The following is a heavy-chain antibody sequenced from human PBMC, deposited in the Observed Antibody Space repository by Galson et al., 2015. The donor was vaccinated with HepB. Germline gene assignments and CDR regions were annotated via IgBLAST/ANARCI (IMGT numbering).Heavy chain of an antibody. CDR1: GFTFSSYA. D-gene: IGHD2-2*01. CDR3: ARSGVQISYCSSTSCDGYYFDY. V-gene: IGHV3-30*04. CDR2: ISYDGSNK. Sequence: SLRLSCAASGFTFSSYAMHWVRQAPGKGLEWVAVISYDGSNKYYADSVKGRFTISRDNSKNTLYLQMNSLRAEDTAVYYCARSGVQISYCSSTSCDGYYFDYWGQGTLVTVSS. J-gene: IGHJ4*02.